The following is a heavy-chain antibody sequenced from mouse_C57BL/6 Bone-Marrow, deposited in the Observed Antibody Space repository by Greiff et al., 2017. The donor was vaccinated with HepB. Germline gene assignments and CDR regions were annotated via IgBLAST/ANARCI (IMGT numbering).Heavy chain of an antibody. Sequence: EVQLQQSGPELVKPGASVKISCKASGYTFTDYYMNWVKQSHGKSLEWIGDINPNNGGTSYNQKFKGKATLTVDKSSSTAYMELRSLTSEDSAVYYCARDSNPNYYAMDYWGQATSVTVSS. J-gene: IGHJ4*01. D-gene: IGHD2-5*01. V-gene: IGHV1-26*01. CDR3: ARDSNPNYYAMDY. CDR1: GYTFTDYY. CDR2: INPNNGGT.